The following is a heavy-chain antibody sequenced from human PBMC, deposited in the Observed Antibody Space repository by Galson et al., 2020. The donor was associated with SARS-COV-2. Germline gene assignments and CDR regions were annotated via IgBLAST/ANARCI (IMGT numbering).Heavy chain of an antibody. CDR1: GFSFGDYA. Sequence: GGSLRLSCTASGFSFGDYALTWFRQSPGKGLEWLGLIRSKAYGGTSDYAASVKGRFTISRDDSKSIAYLQMNSLKTEDTAVYYCTRDFTKIVVAHAFDLWGQGTVVSVSS. D-gene: IGHD3-22*01. CDR2: IRSKAYGGTS. CDR3: TRDFTKIVVAHAFDL. J-gene: IGHJ3*01. V-gene: IGHV3-49*03.